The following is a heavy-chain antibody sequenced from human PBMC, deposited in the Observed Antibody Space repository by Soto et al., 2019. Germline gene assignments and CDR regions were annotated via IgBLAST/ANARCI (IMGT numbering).Heavy chain of an antibody. CDR3: AAVPNYYDFWSGYYSPEYFDY. J-gene: IGHJ4*02. CDR2: IVVGSGNT. V-gene: IGHV1-58*01. D-gene: IGHD3-3*01. Sequence: GASVKVSCKASGFTFTSSAVQWVRQARGQRLEWIGWIVVGSGNTNYAQKFQERVTITRDMSTSTAYMELSSLRSEDTAVYYCAAVPNYYDFWSGYYSPEYFDYWGQGTLVTVSS. CDR1: GFTFTSSA.